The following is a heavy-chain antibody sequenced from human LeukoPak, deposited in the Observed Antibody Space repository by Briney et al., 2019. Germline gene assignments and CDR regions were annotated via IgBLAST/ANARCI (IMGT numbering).Heavy chain of an antibody. V-gene: IGHV4-59*08. J-gene: IGHJ5*02. Sequence: SETLSLTCTVSGGSISSYYWSWIRQPPGKGLEWIGYIYYSGSTNYNPSLKSRVTISVDTSKNQFSLKMSSVTAADTAVYYCAGVRSNSFDPWGQGTLVTVSS. CDR2: IYYSGST. D-gene: IGHD3-10*01. CDR3: AGVRSNSFDP. CDR1: GGSISSYY.